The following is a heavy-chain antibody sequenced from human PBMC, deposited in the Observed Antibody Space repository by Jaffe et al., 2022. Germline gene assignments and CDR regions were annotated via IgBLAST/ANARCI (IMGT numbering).Heavy chain of an antibody. V-gene: IGHV1-18*01. J-gene: IGHJ4*02. Sequence: QVQLVQSGAEVKKPGASVKVSCKASGYTFTSYGISWVRQAPGQGLEWMGWISAYNGNTNYAQKLQGRVTMTTDTSTSTAYMELRSLRSDDTAVYYCARDHRYSSSSDSKNYYFDYWGQGTLVTVSS. D-gene: IGHD6-6*01. CDR2: ISAYNGNT. CDR1: GYTFTSYG. CDR3: ARDHRYSSSSDSKNYYFDY.